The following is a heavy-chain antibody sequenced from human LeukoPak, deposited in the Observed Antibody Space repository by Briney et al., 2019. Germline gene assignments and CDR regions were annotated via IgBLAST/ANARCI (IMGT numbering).Heavy chain of an antibody. Sequence: SETLSLTCTVSGGSISSYYWSWIRQPPGKGLEWIGYIYYSGSTNYNPSLKSRVTISVDTSKNQFSLKLSSVTAADTAVYYCARDGVRGVISSPHYFDYWGQGTLVTVSS. V-gene: IGHV4-59*01. CDR1: GGSISSYY. D-gene: IGHD3-10*01. CDR3: ARDGVRGVISSPHYFDY. CDR2: IYYSGST. J-gene: IGHJ4*02.